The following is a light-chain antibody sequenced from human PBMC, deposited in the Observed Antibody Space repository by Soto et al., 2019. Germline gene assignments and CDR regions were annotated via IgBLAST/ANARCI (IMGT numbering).Light chain of an antibody. V-gene: IGKV3-11*01. CDR2: DAS. CDR1: QSVSSY. CDR3: QQRSNWPPPYT. Sequence: DIVLTQSPATLSLSPGERATLSCRASQSVSSYLAWYQQRPGHVPSLLIYDASKRATGIPARFSASGSGTDFTLTLSSREPEDFAIYFCQQRSNWPPPYTFGQGTKLEIK. J-gene: IGKJ2*01.